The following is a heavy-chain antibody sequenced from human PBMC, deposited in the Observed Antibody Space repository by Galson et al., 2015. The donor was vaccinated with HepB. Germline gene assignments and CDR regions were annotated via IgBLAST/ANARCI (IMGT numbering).Heavy chain of an antibody. CDR2: ISDGGFST. V-gene: IGHV3-23*01. CDR1: GFTFSSHA. Sequence: SLRLSCAASGFTFSSHAMNWVRQAPGKGLEWVSAISDGGFSTFYADSVKGRFTISRDNPKNTLFLQMSSLRAEDTAVYYCAKDVYGSSWYGAFDIWGQGTMVTVSS. J-gene: IGHJ3*02. D-gene: IGHD6-13*01. CDR3: AKDVYGSSWYGAFDI.